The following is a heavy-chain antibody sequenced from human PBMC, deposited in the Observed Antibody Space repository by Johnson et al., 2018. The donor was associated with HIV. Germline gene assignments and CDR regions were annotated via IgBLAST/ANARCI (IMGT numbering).Heavy chain of an antibody. CDR1: GFTFSSYG. J-gene: IGHJ3*02. Sequence: VQLVESGGGVVQPGRSLRLSCAASGFTFSSYGMSWVRQAPGKGLEWVSGINWNGGSTGYADSVKGRFTISRDNAKNSLYLQMNSLRAEDTALYYCARDLKSYYDSSGYFDAFDIWGRGTMVTVSS. V-gene: IGHV3-20*04. D-gene: IGHD3-22*01. CDR3: ARDLKSYYDSSGYFDAFDI. CDR2: INWNGGST.